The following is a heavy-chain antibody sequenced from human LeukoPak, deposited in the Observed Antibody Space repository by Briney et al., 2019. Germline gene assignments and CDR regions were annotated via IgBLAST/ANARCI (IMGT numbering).Heavy chain of an antibody. J-gene: IGHJ6*02. CDR1: GYTFTSYY. V-gene: IGHV1-46*01. CDR2: INPSGGST. CDR3: AREDVDTAMVPAGGHYYYGMDV. Sequence: ASVKVSCKASGYTFTSYYMHWVRQAPGQGLEWMGIINPSGGSTSNAQKFQGRVTMTRDTSTSTVYMELSSLRSEDTAVYYCAREDVDTAMVPAGGHYYYGMDVWGQGTTVTVSS. D-gene: IGHD5-18*01.